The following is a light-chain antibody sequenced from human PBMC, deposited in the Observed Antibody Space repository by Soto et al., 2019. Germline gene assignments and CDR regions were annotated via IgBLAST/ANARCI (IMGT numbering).Light chain of an antibody. CDR1: QRIDTY. V-gene: IGKV1-39*01. CDR3: QQSYFTPRT. Sequence: DIQMTQSPSSLSASVGDRVTVTCRASQRIDTYLNWYQQKPGKAPKLLIHAASALQSGVPSRFSGSGSGTDFTLTISSLQPEDFATYYCQQSYFTPRTFGQGTKVEIK. J-gene: IGKJ1*01. CDR2: AAS.